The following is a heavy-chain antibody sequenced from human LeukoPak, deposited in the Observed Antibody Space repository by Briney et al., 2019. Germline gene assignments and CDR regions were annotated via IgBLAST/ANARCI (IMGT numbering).Heavy chain of an antibody. CDR3: ARGRQWELLISWFDP. Sequence: ASVKVSCKASGGTFSSYAISWVRQAPGQGLEWMGGIIPIFGTANYAQKFQGRVTITTDESTSTAYMELSSLRSEDTAVYYCARGRQWELLISWFDPWGQGTLVTVSS. CDR2: IIPIFGTA. J-gene: IGHJ5*02. V-gene: IGHV1-69*05. CDR1: GGTFSSYA. D-gene: IGHD1-26*01.